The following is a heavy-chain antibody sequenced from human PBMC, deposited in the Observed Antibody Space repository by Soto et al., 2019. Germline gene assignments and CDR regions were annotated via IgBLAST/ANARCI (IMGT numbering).Heavy chain of an antibody. CDR1: GYTFTSYA. Sequence: QVQLVQSGAEVKKPGASVKVSCKASGYTFTSYAMHWVRQAPGQRLEWMGWINAGNGNTKYSQKFQGRVTITRDTSASTAYMELSSLRSEDTAGYYCARGYGGTASWFGPWGQGTLVTVSS. D-gene: IGHD3-10*01. V-gene: IGHV1-3*01. CDR3: ARGYGGTASWFGP. CDR2: INAGNGNT. J-gene: IGHJ5*02.